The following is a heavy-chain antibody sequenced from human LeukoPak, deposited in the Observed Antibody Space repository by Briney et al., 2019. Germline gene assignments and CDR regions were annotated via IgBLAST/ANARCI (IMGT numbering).Heavy chain of an antibody. V-gene: IGHV3-30*04. CDR2: ISHHGSDQ. CDR3: AAQPCSVGRCYLDY. J-gene: IGHJ4*02. CDR1: GVTFSNLA. Sequence: GGSLRPSCAASGVTFSNLAMHWVRQAPGKGLEWVAVISHHGSDQFYADSVKGRFTISRDNSKNTLFLQMNSLGAEDTAVYYCAAQPCSVGRCYLDYWGQGTLVTVSS. D-gene: IGHD2-15*01.